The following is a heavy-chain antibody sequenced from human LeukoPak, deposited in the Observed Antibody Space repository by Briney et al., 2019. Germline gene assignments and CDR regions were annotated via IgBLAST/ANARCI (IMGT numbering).Heavy chain of an antibody. D-gene: IGHD2-8*01. CDR2: ISGFNT. Sequence: PGGSLRLSCAASGFTFSNYAMNWVRQAPGKGPEWVSGISGFNTYYADSVKGRFTIFRDNSKNVLYLQMDRLRAEDTAVYSCAKDVCTSPRSLLYFDSWGQGTLVTVSS. CDR1: GFTFSNYA. J-gene: IGHJ4*02. CDR3: AKDVCTSPRSLLYFDS. V-gene: IGHV3-23*01.